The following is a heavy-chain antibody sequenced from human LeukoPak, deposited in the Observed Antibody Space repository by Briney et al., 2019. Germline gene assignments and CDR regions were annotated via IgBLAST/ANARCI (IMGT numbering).Heavy chain of an antibody. CDR3: ARRKGCSSTSCPPDY. CDR1: GYSFTTYW. Sequence: GESLKISCRGSGYSFTTYWIGWVRQMPGKGLEWMGIIYPGDSDTRYSPSFQGLVTMSADKSINTAYLQWSSLKASDTAMYYCARRKGCSSTSCPPDYWGQGTLVTVSS. CDR2: IYPGDSDT. J-gene: IGHJ4*02. D-gene: IGHD2-2*01. V-gene: IGHV5-51*01.